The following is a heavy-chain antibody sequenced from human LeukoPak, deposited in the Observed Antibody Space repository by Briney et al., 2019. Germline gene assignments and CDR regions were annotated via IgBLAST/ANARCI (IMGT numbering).Heavy chain of an antibody. CDR2: IYRGGST. CDR3: ARDSSGWYGNFDY. CDR1: GFTVSSNY. V-gene: IGHV3-66*01. D-gene: IGHD6-19*01. J-gene: IGHJ4*02. Sequence: GGSLRLSCAASGFTVSSNYMSWARQAPGKGLEWVSVIYRGGSTDHADSVKGRFTISRDNSKSTLYLQMNNLRAEDTAMYYCARDSSGWYGNFDYWGQGTLVTVSS.